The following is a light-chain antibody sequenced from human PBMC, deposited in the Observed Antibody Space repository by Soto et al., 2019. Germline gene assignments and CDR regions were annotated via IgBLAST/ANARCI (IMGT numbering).Light chain of an antibody. J-gene: IGKJ5*01. CDR3: QQYNNWPPAT. CDR1: QSVSSN. CDR2: GAS. V-gene: IGKV3-15*01. Sequence: EIVMTQSPATLSVSPGERATLSCVASQSVSSNLAWYQQKPGQAPPLLIYGASTRATGIPARFSGSGSGTEFTLTISSLQSEDFAVYYCQQYNNWPPATFGQGTRLEI.